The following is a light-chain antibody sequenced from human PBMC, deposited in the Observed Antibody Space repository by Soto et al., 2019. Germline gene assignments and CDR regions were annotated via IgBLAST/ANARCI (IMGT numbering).Light chain of an antibody. Sequence: QSALTQPASVSGSPGQSVTISCTGTSSDVGGYIYVSWYQQHPGKPPKLMIYEVPNRPSGVSDRFSGSKSGTTASLIISGLQAEDEADYYCSSYTTTSTLVFGTGTKVTVL. V-gene: IGLV2-14*01. CDR1: SSDVGGYIY. J-gene: IGLJ1*01. CDR3: SSYTTTSTLV. CDR2: EVP.